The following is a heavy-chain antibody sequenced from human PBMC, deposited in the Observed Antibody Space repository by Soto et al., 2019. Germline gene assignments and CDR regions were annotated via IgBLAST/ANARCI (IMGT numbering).Heavy chain of an antibody. CDR2: INRDGTAT. CDR1: GFTFTGNW. J-gene: IGHJ5*02. V-gene: IGHV3-74*01. D-gene: IGHD2-15*01. Sequence: EVQLVESGGGLVQPGGSLRLSCAASGFTFTGNWMHWVRQGPGKGLVWVARINRDGTATTYADSVTGRFTISRDNSKNTLYLQMNSLGAEDTAVYYCATVGTGSYTWFDTWGQGTMVTVSS. CDR3: ATVGTGSYTWFDT.